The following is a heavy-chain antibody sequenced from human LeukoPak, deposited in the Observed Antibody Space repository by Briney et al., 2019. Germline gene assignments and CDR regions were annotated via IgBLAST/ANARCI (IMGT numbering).Heavy chain of an antibody. CDR1: GDSISSSSYY. CDR2: IYYSGTT. D-gene: IGHD3-22*01. V-gene: IGHV4-61*05. CDR3: ARLDSSGYYVDY. J-gene: IGHJ4*02. Sequence: PSETLSLTCTVSGDSISSSSYYWGWIRQPPGKGLEWIGYIYYSGTTNYNSSLKSRVTISVDTSKNQFSLKLSSVTAADTAVYYCARLDSSGYYVDYWGQGTLVTVSS.